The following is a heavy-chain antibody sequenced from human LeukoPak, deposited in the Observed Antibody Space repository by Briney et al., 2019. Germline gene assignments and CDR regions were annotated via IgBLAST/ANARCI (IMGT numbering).Heavy chain of an antibody. Sequence: AASVKVSCKASGYTFTSYGISWVRQAPGQGLEWMGWISVYNGNTNYAQKVQGRVTMTADTSTSTAHMELRSLRSDDTAVYYCARARMVGVPAAPYRFDPWGQGTLVTVSS. J-gene: IGHJ5*02. V-gene: IGHV1-18*01. CDR3: ARARMVGVPAAPYRFDP. CDR1: GYTFTSYG. D-gene: IGHD2-2*01. CDR2: ISVYNGNT.